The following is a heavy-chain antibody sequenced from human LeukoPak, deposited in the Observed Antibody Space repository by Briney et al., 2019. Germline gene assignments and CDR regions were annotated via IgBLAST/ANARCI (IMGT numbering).Heavy chain of an antibody. V-gene: IGHV3-33*06. Sequence: GGSLRLSCAASGFSFNFYDMHWVRQAPGQGLEWVAHIWYDGTNEYYPDSVKGRFTISRDNSKNTLYLQIRSLRVEDTAVYYCAKDFRGARSGWTYAFDSWGQGTLVTVSS. CDR3: AKDFRGARSGWTYAFDS. CDR1: GFSFNFYD. D-gene: IGHD6-19*01. J-gene: IGHJ4*02. CDR2: IWYDGTNE.